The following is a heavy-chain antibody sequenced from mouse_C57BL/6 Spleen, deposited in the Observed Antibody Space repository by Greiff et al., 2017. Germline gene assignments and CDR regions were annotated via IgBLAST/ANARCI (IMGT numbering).Heavy chain of an antibody. CDR3: AIYYGSSVYAY. Sequence: VQLQQSGPELVKPGASVKISCKASGYTFTDYYMNWVKQSHGKSLEWIGDINPNNGGTSYNQKFKGKATLTVDKSSSTAYMELRSLTSEDSAVYYCAIYYGSSVYAYWGQGTLVTVSA. J-gene: IGHJ3*01. D-gene: IGHD1-1*01. CDR1: GYTFTDYY. V-gene: IGHV1-26*01. CDR2: INPNNGGT.